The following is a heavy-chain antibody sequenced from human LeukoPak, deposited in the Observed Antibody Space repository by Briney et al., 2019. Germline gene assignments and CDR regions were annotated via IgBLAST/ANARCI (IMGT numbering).Heavy chain of an antibody. CDR2: ISGSGGST. J-gene: IGHJ4*02. CDR1: GLTFSNYA. Sequence: GGSLRLSCAASGLTFSNYAMSWVRQAPGKGLEWASAISGSGGSTFYADSVKGRFTISRDDSKNTLYLQMNSLRAEDTALYYCAYLTVGATPPEDYWGRGTLVTVSS. CDR3: AYLTVGATPPEDY. D-gene: IGHD1-26*01. V-gene: IGHV3-23*01.